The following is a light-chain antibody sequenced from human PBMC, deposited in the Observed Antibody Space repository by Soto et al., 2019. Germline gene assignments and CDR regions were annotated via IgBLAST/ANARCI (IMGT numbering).Light chain of an antibody. CDR2: GAS. CDR3: QQYGSSRFT. V-gene: IGKV3-20*01. J-gene: IGKJ3*01. Sequence: EIVLTQSPATLSLSPGERATLSCRASQSISSSYLAWYQQKPGQAPRLLVYGASSMATGIPDRFSGSGSGTDFNLTISRLETEDCAEYYCQQYGSSRFTFGPGTKVDIK. CDR1: QSISSSY.